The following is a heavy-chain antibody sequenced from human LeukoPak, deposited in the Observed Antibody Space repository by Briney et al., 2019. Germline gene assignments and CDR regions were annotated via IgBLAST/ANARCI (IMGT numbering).Heavy chain of an antibody. CDR2: IYYSGST. CDR1: GGSISSSSYY. CDR3: ATTPRGYYDILTGYPVYYFDY. Sequence: PSETLSLTCTVSGGSISSSSYYWGWIRQPPGKGLEWIGSIYYSGSTYYNLSLKSRVTISVDTSKNQFSLKLSSVTAADTAVYYCATTPRGYYDILTGYPVYYFDYWGQGTLVTVSS. V-gene: IGHV4-39*01. J-gene: IGHJ4*02. D-gene: IGHD3-9*01.